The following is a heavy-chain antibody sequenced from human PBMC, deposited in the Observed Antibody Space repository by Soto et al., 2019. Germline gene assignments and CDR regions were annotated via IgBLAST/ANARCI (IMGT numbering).Heavy chain of an antibody. CDR3: ARLRGNCSGGSCYPDY. CDR2: IYYSGSI. CDR1: DGSISSYY. V-gene: IGHV4-59*01. Sequence: QVQLQESGPGLVKPSETLSLTCTVSDGSISSYYWTWIRQPPGKGLEWIGYIYYSGSINYNPSLPGRLTISVDTSKIQVSLKLSSVTAADTAVYYCARLRGNCSGGSCYPDYWGQGTLVTVSS. J-gene: IGHJ4*02. D-gene: IGHD2-15*01.